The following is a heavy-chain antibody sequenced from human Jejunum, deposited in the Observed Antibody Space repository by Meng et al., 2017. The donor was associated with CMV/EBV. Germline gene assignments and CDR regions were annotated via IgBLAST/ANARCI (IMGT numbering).Heavy chain of an antibody. D-gene: IGHD1-26*01. CDR2: INPKTGDT. J-gene: IGHJ4*02. CDR1: EYTFADYY. CDR3: AKDGGSYLDYYFDY. Sequence: EYTFADYYVQWVRQAPGQGLEWMGWINPKTGDTNYAQKFQGRVIMTRDMSINTVHMELTRLRSDDTAVYYCAKDGGSYLDYYFDYWGQGTLVTVSS. V-gene: IGHV1-2*02.